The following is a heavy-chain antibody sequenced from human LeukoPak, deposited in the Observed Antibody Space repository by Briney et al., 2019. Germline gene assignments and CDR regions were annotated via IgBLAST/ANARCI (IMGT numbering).Heavy chain of an antibody. CDR2: ISASGST. D-gene: IGHD5-12*01. J-gene: IGHJ5*02. CDR3: ARGMAAAYDYNWFDT. Sequence: PSETLSLTCTVSGGSISSYYWSWIRQPAGKGLEWFGRISASGSTRYNPFLQSRVIMSVDTSKNQFSLKLTSVTAADTAVYFCARGMAAAYDYNWFDTWGQGTLVTVSS. V-gene: IGHV4-4*07. CDR1: GGSISSYY.